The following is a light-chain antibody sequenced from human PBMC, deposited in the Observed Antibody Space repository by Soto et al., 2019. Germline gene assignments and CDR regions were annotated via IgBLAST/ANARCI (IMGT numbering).Light chain of an antibody. J-gene: IGLJ3*02. CDR1: SSNIGSNY. CDR2: RNN. CDR3: AAWDDSLSGWV. Sequence: QSVLTQPPSASGTPGQRVTISCSGSSSNIGSNYVYWYQQLPGTAPKLRIYRNNERPSGVPDRFSGSKSGTSASLAISGLRSVDEADYYCAAWDDSLSGWVFGGGTKLTVL. V-gene: IGLV1-47*01.